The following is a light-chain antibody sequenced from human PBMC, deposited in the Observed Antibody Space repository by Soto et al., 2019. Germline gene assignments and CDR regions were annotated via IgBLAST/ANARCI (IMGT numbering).Light chain of an antibody. CDR1: QSISTN. Sequence: DIQMTQSPASLSASVGDRATLTCRASQSISTNLNWYQQKPGKAPKFLIYAASSWHSGVPSRFSGSGSGTDFTLTISSLQPEDFATYYCQQSYSTPTFGQGTKVEIK. V-gene: IGKV1-39*01. CDR3: QQSYSTPT. J-gene: IGKJ2*01. CDR2: AAS.